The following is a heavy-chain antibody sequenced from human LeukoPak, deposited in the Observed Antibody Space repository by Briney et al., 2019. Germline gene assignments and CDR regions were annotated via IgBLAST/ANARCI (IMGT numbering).Heavy chain of an antibody. D-gene: IGHD3-10*01. CDR1: GFTFSSYA. J-gene: IGHJ4*02. CDR2: VSGSGGST. V-gene: IGHV3-23*01. Sequence: GGSLRLSCAASGFTFSSYAMSWVRQAPGKGLEWVSAVSGSGGSTYYADSVKGRFTISRDNSKNTLYLQMNSLRAEDTAVYYCAKDAHYYGSGSYGYWGQGTLVTVSS. CDR3: AKDAHYYGSGSYGY.